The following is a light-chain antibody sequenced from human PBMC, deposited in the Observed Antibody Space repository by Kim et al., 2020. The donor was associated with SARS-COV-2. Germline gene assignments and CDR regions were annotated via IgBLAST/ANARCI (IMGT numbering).Light chain of an antibody. CDR2: GAS. V-gene: IGKV3-20*01. CDR1: QSVSSSY. J-gene: IGKJ1*01. Sequence: SPGARATLSCRASQSVSSSYLAWYQHKPGQAPRLLIYGASSRATGIPDRFSGSGSGTDFTLTISRLEPEDFAVYYCQQYGTSPRTFGQGTKVDIK. CDR3: QQYGTSPRT.